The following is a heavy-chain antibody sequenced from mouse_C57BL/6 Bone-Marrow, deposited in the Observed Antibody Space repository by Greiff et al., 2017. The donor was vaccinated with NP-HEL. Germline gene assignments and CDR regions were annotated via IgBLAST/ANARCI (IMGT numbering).Heavy chain of an antibody. CDR2: ISYDGSN. V-gene: IGHV3-6*01. CDR3: ARDLSLRKFDY. CDR1: GYSITSGYY. Sequence: EVQLQESGPGLVKPSQSLSLTCSVTGYSITSGYYWNWIRQFPGNKLEWMGYISYDGSNNYNPSLKNRISITRDTSKNQFFLKLNSVTTEDTATYYCARDLSLRKFDYWGQGTTLTVSS. J-gene: IGHJ2*01. D-gene: IGHD6-2*01.